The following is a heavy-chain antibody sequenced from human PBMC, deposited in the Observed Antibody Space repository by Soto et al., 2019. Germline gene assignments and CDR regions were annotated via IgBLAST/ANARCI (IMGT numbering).Heavy chain of an antibody. CDR3: AKQTTVTTYVGYYFDY. CDR1: GFTFDDYA. J-gene: IGHJ4*02. D-gene: IGHD4-17*01. Sequence: EVQLVESGGGLVQPGRSLRLSCAASGFTFDDYAMHWVRQAPGKGLEWVSGISWNSGSIGYADSVKGRFTISRDNAKNSLYLQMNSLRAEDAALYYCAKQTTVTTYVGYYFDYWGQGTLVTVSS. CDR2: ISWNSGSI. V-gene: IGHV3-9*01.